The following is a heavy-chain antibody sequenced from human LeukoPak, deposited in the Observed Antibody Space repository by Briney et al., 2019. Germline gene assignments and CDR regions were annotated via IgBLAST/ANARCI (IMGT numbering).Heavy chain of an antibody. CDR2: ISAYNGNT. CDR3: ARGYYYDSSGYYPDDY. Sequence: ASVKVSCKASGYTYINYGVSWVRQAPGQGLEWMGWISAYNGNTNYAQKLQGRVTLTTDTSTSTAYMELRSLRSDDTAVYYCARGYYYDSSGYYPDDYWGQGTLVTVSS. CDR1: GYTYINYG. J-gene: IGHJ4*02. V-gene: IGHV1-18*01. D-gene: IGHD3-22*01.